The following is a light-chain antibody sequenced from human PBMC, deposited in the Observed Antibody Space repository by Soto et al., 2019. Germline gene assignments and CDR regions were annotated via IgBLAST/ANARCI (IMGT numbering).Light chain of an antibody. CDR2: DAS. CDR1: QSINIW. CDR3: QQYNSYPWT. J-gene: IGKJ1*01. Sequence: DIQMTQSPSTLSGSVGERVTITCRASQSINIWLAWYQQKPGKAPKLLIYDASSLQSGVPSRFSGSGSGTEFTLTISSLQPDDFATYYCQQYNSYPWTFGQGTKVDIK. V-gene: IGKV1-5*01.